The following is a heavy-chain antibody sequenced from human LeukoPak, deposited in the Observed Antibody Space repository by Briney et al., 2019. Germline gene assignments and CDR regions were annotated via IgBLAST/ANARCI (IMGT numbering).Heavy chain of an antibody. CDR1: GFTFTNYL. J-gene: IGHJ4*02. D-gene: IGHD2-8*02. CDR2: IAPSVDTT. CDR3: VREESGGYFDY. V-gene: IGHV1-46*01. Sequence: VSVKIACKSFGFTFTNYLLHWVRQAPGQGLEWVGRIAPSVDTTNYAQKFRGRVTMTRDTSTSTVYMELSSLRSDDTAIYYCVREESGGYFDYWGQGTLVTVSS.